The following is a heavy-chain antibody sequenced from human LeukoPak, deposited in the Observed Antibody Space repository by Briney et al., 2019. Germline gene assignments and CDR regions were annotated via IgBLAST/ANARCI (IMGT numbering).Heavy chain of an antibody. V-gene: IGHV1-18*01. D-gene: IGHD6-13*01. CDR1: GYTFTSYG. CDR3: ARDSSSWSRGGAFDI. J-gene: IGHJ3*02. Sequence: ASVKVSCKASGYTFTSYGISWVRQAPGQGLEWMGWISAYNGNTNYAQKLQGRVTMTTDTSTSTAYMELRSLRSDDTAVYYCARDSSSWSRGGAFDIWGQGTMVTVSS. CDR2: ISAYNGNT.